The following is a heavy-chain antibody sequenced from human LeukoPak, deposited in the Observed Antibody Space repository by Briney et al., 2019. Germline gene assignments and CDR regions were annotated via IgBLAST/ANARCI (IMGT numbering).Heavy chain of an antibody. V-gene: IGHV4-34*01. CDR3: TSPGVAGSQRPYGMDV. CDR1: GFSFSDDY. D-gene: IGHD2-15*01. J-gene: IGHJ6*04. CDR2: INHSGSA. Sequence: SETLSLTCAVYGFSFSDDYWSWIRQPPGKGLEWVGGINHSGSASYNEYLKSRITISIDTSKNQFSLKLSSVTAAYTAVYYCTSPGVAGSQRPYGMDVWGKGTMVTAAS.